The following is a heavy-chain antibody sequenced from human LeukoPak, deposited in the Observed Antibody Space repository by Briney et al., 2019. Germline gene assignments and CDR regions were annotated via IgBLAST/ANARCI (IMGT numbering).Heavy chain of an antibody. Sequence: GGSLRLSCAASGFTFSSYWMSWVRQAPGKGLEWVANIKKDGSERYYVDSVKGRFTISRDNAKNSLYMEVNSLRAEDTAVYYCARGGGFREDFDYWGQGTLVTVSS. CDR2: IKKDGSER. D-gene: IGHD3-10*01. CDR1: GFTFSSYW. CDR3: ARGGGFREDFDY. J-gene: IGHJ4*02. V-gene: IGHV3-7*01.